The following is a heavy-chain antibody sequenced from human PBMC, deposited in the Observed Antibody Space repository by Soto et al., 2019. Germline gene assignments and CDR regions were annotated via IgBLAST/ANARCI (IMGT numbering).Heavy chain of an antibody. V-gene: IGHV4-59*01. CDR3: ARVQAGTIDY. CDR2: IYYSGGT. D-gene: IGHD1-1*01. CDR1: GGSISSYN. J-gene: IGHJ4*02. Sequence: LSLTCTVSGGSISSYNWSWLRQPPGKGLEWIGYIYYSGGTNYNPSLKSRVTISVDTSKNQFSLKLSSVTAADTAVYYCARVQAGTIDYWGQGALVTVSS.